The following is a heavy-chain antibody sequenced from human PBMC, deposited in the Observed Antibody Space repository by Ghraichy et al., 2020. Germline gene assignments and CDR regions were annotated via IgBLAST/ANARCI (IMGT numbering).Heavy chain of an antibody. J-gene: IGHJ6*02. CDR2: ISGSGGST. CDR1: GFTFSSYA. V-gene: IGHV3-23*01. Sequence: GGSLRLSCAASGFTFSSYAMSWVRQAPGKGLEWVSAISGSGGSTYYADSVKGRFTISRDNSKNTLYLQMNSLRAEDTAVYYCAKDTSRGYSSSLARSVWGQGTTVTVSS. D-gene: IGHD6-13*01. CDR3: AKDTSRGYSSSLARSV.